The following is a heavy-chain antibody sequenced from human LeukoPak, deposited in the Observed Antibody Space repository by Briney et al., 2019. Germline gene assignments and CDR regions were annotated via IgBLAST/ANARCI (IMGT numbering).Heavy chain of an antibody. CDR2: ISAYNGNT. V-gene: IGHV1-18*01. J-gene: IGHJ6*02. Sequence: ASVKDSCKASGYTFTSYDISWVRQAPGQGLEWMGWISAYNGNTNYAQKLQGRVTMTTDTSTSTAYMELRSLRSDDTAVYYCARVIAVAGNYYYYGMDVWGQGTTVTVSS. CDR1: GYTFTSYD. CDR3: ARVIAVAGNYYYYGMDV. D-gene: IGHD6-19*01.